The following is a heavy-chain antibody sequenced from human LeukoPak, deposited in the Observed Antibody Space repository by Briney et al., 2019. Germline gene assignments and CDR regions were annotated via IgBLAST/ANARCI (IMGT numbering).Heavy chain of an antibody. CDR1: GFTVTNNY. Sequence: GGSLRLSCAASGFTVTNNYMSWVRQAPGKGLEWVSIISGGGSIYYADSVKGRFTISRDNSINTLYLQMNSLRADDTAVYYCAREVYSSTWFDSWGQGTLVTVSS. D-gene: IGHD6-13*01. J-gene: IGHJ5*01. CDR3: AREVYSSTWFDS. CDR2: ISGGGSI. V-gene: IGHV3-66*01.